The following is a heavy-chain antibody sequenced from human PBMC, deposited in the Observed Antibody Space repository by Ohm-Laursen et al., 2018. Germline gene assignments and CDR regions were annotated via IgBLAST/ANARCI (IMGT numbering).Heavy chain of an antibody. Sequence: GTLSLTCTVSGGSISSYYWSWIRQPPGKGLEWIGYIYYSGSTNYNPSLKSRVTISVDTSKNQFSLKLSSVTAADTAVYYCARAVIGHIAWFDPWGQGTLVTVSS. D-gene: IGHD2-21*01. CDR2: IYYSGST. V-gene: IGHV4-59*01. CDR3: ARAVIGHIAWFDP. CDR1: GGSISSYY. J-gene: IGHJ5*02.